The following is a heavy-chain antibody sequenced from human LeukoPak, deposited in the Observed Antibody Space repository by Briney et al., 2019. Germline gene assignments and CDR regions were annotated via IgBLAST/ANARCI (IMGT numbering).Heavy chain of an antibody. Sequence: KPSETLSLTCAVYGGSFSGYYWSWIRQPPGKGLEWIGEINHSGSTNYNPSLKSRVTISVDTSKNQFSLKLSSVTAADTAVYYCARKIAAALNGWGQGTLVTVSS. D-gene: IGHD6-13*01. J-gene: IGHJ4*02. V-gene: IGHV4-34*01. CDR1: GGSFSGYY. CDR3: ARKIAAALNG. CDR2: INHSGST.